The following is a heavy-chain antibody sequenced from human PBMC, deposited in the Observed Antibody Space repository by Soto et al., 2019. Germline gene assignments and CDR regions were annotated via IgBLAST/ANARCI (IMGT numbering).Heavy chain of an antibody. J-gene: IGHJ6*04. D-gene: IGHD2-2*02. Sequence: SVKVSCKASGGTFSSYAISWVRQAPGQGLEWMGGIIPIFGTANYAQKFQGRVTITADKSTITAYMELSSLRSEDTAVYSCARGDIVVVPAAIIYYGMDVWGKGTTVTVSS. V-gene: IGHV1-69*06. CDR2: IIPIFGTA. CDR3: ARGDIVVVPAAIIYYGMDV. CDR1: GGTFSSYA.